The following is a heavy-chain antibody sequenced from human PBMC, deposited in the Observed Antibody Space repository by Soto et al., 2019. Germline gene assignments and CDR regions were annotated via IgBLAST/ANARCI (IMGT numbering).Heavy chain of an antibody. Sequence: GGSLRLSCAASGFTFSRKWMSWVRQAPGKGLEWVANIKEDGSEKYYVDSVKGRFTISRDNAKNSLYLQLNSLRAEDTAVYYCVKYDFWTGYAFDCWGQGTLVTVSS. CDR1: GFTFSRKW. CDR2: IKEDGSEK. J-gene: IGHJ4*02. CDR3: VKYDFWTGYAFDC. D-gene: IGHD3-3*01. V-gene: IGHV3-7*05.